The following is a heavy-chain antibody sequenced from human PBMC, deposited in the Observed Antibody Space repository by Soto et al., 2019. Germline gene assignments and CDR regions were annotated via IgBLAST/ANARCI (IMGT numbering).Heavy chain of an antibody. V-gene: IGHV4-39*01. CDR2: VSLSGNT. Sequence: LEALSRTCTVCGVSICNPYFYRGWIRQPPGKGLEWIGSVSLSGNTYYNPSLTSRVTISGDTSKSQFSLELTSATAADTAMYYCVRLAIRFYFDFWGLGTLVTVSS. J-gene: IGHJ4*02. CDR1: GVSICNPYFY. CDR3: VRLAIRFYFDF. D-gene: IGHD3-10*01.